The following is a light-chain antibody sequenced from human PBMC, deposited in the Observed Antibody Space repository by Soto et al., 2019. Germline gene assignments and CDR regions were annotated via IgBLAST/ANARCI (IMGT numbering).Light chain of an antibody. J-gene: IGLJ1*01. V-gene: IGLV2-23*02. CDR2: EVT. CDR1: SSDVGSYNL. CDR3: CSYAGSSTYV. Sequence: QSALTQPASVSGYPGQSITISCTGTSSDVGSYNLDSWYQQHPGKAPKFMIFEVTQRPSGVSNRFSGSKSGNTASLTISGLHAEDEADYYCCSYAGSSTYVFGTGTKVTVL.